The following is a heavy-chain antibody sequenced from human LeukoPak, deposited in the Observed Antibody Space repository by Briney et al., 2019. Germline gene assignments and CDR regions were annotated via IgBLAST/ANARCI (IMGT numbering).Heavy chain of an antibody. J-gene: IGHJ4*02. CDR1: GFTFSSYS. Sequence: GGSLRLSCAASGFTFSSYSMNWVRQAPGKGLEWVSSISSSSSYIYYADSVKGRFTISRDNAKNSPYLQMNSLRAEDTAVYYCARDPTMVTGHYWGQGTLVTVSS. CDR3: ARDPTMVTGHY. D-gene: IGHD5-18*01. V-gene: IGHV3-21*01. CDR2: ISSSSSYI.